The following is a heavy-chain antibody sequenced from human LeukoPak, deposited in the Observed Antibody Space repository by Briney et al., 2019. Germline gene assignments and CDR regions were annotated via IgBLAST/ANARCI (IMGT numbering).Heavy chain of an antibody. CDR1: GGSISSSSYY. CDR3: ARDTVVVPAAMLYYYYYGMDV. Sequence: SETLSLTCTVSGGSISSSSYYWGWIRQPPGKGLEWIGSIYYSGSTYYNPSLKSRVTISVDTSKNQFSLKLSSVTAADTAVYYCARDTVVVPAAMLYYYYYGMDVWGQGTTVTVSS. D-gene: IGHD2-2*01. J-gene: IGHJ6*02. CDR2: IYYSGST. V-gene: IGHV4-39*02.